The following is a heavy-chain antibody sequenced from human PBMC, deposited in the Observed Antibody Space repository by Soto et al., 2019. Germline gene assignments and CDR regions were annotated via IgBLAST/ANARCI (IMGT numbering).Heavy chain of an antibody. V-gene: IGHV4-4*07. CDR3: ARADYSSSSGYYYYYGMDV. CDR1: GGSISNYY. D-gene: IGHD6-6*01. J-gene: IGHJ6*02. CDR2: MYTSGST. Sequence: PSETLSLTCTVSGGSISNYYWTWIRQPAGKGLEWIGRMYTSGSTNYNPSLKSRVTISVDTSKNQFSLKLSSVTAADTAVYYCARADYSSSSGYYYYYGMDVWGQGTTVTVSS.